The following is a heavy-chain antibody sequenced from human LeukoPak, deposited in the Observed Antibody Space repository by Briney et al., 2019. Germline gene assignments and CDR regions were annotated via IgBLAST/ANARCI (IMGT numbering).Heavy chain of an antibody. CDR3: AKAGWRGGGTFNEFDP. CDR1: GGSINIGDYY. Sequence: PSQTLSLTCTLSGGSINIGDYYWSWIRQPPGKGLEWIGYFQYSGNTYYNPSLKSRVTISVDTSKNQFALKLRSVTAADTAVYFCAKAGWRGGGTFNEFDPWGQGTLVTVSS. D-gene: IGHD3-16*01. J-gene: IGHJ5*02. CDR2: FQYSGNT. V-gene: IGHV4-30-4*01.